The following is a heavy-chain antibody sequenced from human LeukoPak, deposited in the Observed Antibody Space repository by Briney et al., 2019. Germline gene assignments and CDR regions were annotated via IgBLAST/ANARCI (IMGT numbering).Heavy chain of an antibody. J-gene: IGHJ4*02. CDR3: AKDFPRHYYDSSGSGD. Sequence: GGSLRLSCAASGFTFSSYAMSWVRQAPGKGLEWVSAISGSGGSTYYAASVKGRFTISRDNSKNTLYLQMNSLRAEDTAVYYCAKDFPRHYYDSSGSGDWGQGTLVTVSS. D-gene: IGHD3-22*01. V-gene: IGHV3-23*01. CDR1: GFTFSSYA. CDR2: ISGSGGST.